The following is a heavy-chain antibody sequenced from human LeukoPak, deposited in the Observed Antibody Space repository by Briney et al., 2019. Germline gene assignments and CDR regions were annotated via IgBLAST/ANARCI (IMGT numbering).Heavy chain of an antibody. V-gene: IGHV4-34*01. CDR2: INHSGST. D-gene: IGHD2-2*02. J-gene: IGHJ4*02. CDR3: ACYCSSTSCYKLVY. Sequence: SETLSLTCADYGGSFSGYYWSWIRQPPGKGLEWIGEINHSGSTNYNPSLKSRVTISVDTSKNQFSLKLSSVTAADTAVYYCACYCSSTSCYKLVYWGQGTLVTVSS. CDR1: GGSFSGYY.